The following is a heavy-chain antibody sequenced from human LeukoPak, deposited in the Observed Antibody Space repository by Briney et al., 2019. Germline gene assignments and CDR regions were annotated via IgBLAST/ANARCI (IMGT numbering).Heavy chain of an antibody. Sequence: PGGSLRLSXAASGFTFSSYSMNWVRQAPGKGLEWVSSIGSRSTSIYYADSVKGRFTISRDNAKNSLYLQMNSLRAEDTAVYYCARESSESFDIWGQGTMVTVSS. CDR3: ARESSESFDI. CDR1: GFTFSSYS. V-gene: IGHV3-21*01. D-gene: IGHD6-25*01. CDR2: IGSRSTSI. J-gene: IGHJ3*02.